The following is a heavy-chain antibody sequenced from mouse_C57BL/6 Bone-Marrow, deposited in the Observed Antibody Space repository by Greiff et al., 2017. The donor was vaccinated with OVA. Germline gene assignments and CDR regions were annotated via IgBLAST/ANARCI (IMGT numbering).Heavy chain of an antibody. Sequence: VHVKQSVAELVRPGASVKLSCTASGFNIKNTYMHWVKQRPEQGLEWIGRINPANGNTKYAPKFQGKATITADTSSNPAYLQLSSLTSEDTAIYYCTRRVYYYGSTHDYWGQGTTLTVSS. CDR3: TRRVYYYGSTHDY. D-gene: IGHD1-1*01. J-gene: IGHJ2*01. V-gene: IGHV14-3*01. CDR1: GFNIKNTY. CDR2: INPANGNT.